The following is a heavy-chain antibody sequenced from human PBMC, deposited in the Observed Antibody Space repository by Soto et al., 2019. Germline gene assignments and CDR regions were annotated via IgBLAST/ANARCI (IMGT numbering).Heavy chain of an antibody. CDR2: IWYDGSNK. V-gene: IGHV3-33*06. J-gene: IGHJ1*01. CDR3: AKDSGRNYFQH. CDR1: GFTFSSYG. D-gene: IGHD3-10*01. Sequence: PGGSLRLSCAASGFTFSSYGMHWVRQAPGRGLEWVAVIWYDGSNKYYADSVKGRFTISRDNAENTVYLQMNSLRVEDTAVYFCAKDSGRNYFQHWGQGTLVTVSS.